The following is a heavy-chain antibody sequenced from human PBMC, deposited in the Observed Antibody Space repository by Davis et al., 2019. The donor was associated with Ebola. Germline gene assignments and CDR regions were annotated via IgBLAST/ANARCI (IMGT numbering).Heavy chain of an antibody. Sequence: GGSLRLSCAASGFTFDDYAMHWVRQAPGKGLEWVSYISSSGSTIYYADSVKGRFTISRDNAKNSLYLQMNSLRAEDTAVYYCAREGATTHDAFDIWGQGTMVTVSS. V-gene: IGHV3-11*01. D-gene: IGHD1-26*01. CDR2: ISSSGSTI. CDR1: GFTFDDYA. CDR3: AREGATTHDAFDI. J-gene: IGHJ3*02.